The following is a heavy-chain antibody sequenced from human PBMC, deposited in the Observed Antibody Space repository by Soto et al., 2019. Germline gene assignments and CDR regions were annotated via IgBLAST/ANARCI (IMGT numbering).Heavy chain of an antibody. CDR2: ISSSSSTI. D-gene: IGHD5-12*01. CDR3: ARYSGYVE. Sequence: EVQLVESGGGLVQPGGSLRLSCAASGFTFSSYSMNWVRQAPGKGLEWVSYISSSSSTIYYADSVKGRFTISRDNAKNALYLQMDRPRDDDTVVYDCARYSGYVEWGLGTLVSVSP. CDR1: GFTFSSYS. J-gene: IGHJ4*02. V-gene: IGHV3-48*02.